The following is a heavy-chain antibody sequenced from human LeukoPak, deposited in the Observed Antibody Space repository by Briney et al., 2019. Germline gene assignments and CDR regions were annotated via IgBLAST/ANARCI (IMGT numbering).Heavy chain of an antibody. V-gene: IGHV4-30-2*01. J-gene: IGHJ3*02. CDR3: ARGYDSSGYLPGDAFDI. D-gene: IGHD3-22*01. CDR2: IYHSGST. Sequence: SETLSLTCAVSGGSISSGGYSWSWIRQPLGKGLEWIGYIYHSGSTYYNPSLKSRVTISVDRSKNQFSLKLSSVTAADTAVYYCARGYDSSGYLPGDAFDIWGQGTMVTVSS. CDR1: GGSISSGGYS.